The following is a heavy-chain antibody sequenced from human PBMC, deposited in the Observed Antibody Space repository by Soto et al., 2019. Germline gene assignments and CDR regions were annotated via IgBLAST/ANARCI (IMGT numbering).Heavy chain of an antibody. CDR3: ARDPRDGYDLDRYAS. D-gene: IGHD5-12*01. CDR1: GGSVSSGSYY. J-gene: IGHJ5*02. CDR2: IYNIGNT. V-gene: IGHV4-61*01. Sequence: ETLSLTCSVSGGSVSSGSYYWSWIRQPPGKGLEWIGYIYNIGNTNYNPSLKSRVTISVDTSKNQLSLKLRSVTAAKTAVYYCARDPRDGYDLDRYASWGQGILVIVSP.